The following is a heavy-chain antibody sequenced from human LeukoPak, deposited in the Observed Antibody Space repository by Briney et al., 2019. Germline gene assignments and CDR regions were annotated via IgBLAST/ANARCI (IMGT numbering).Heavy chain of an antibody. V-gene: IGHV3-30*04. CDR2: ISYDGSNK. Sequence: GRSLRLSCAASGFIFSSYAMHWVRQAPGKGLEWVAVISYDGSNKYYADSVKGRFTISRDNSKNTLYLQMNSLGAEDTAVYYCARSGVLSFDYWGQGTLVTVSS. J-gene: IGHJ4*02. CDR3: ARSGVLSFDY. D-gene: IGHD3-9*01. CDR1: GFIFSSYA.